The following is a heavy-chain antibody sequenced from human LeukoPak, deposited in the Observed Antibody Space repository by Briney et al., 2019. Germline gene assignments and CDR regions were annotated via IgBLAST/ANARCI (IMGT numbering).Heavy chain of an antibody. Sequence: PSETLSLTCTVSGGSISSRSYYWGWIRQPPGKGLEWIGSIYYSGSTYYNPSLKSRVTISVDTSKNQFSLKLSSVTAADTAVYYCARQLGYCSSTSCPNWFDPWGQGTMVTVSS. CDR3: ARQLGYCSSTSCPNWFDP. D-gene: IGHD2-2*01. V-gene: IGHV4-39*01. CDR1: GGSISSRSYY. CDR2: IYYSGST. J-gene: IGHJ5*02.